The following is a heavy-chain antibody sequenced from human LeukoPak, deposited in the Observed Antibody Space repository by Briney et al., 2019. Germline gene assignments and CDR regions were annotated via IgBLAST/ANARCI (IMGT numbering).Heavy chain of an antibody. Sequence: GASVKVSCKASGYTFTGYHIHWVRQAPGQGLEWMGWINSNSGGTNYAQNFQGRVTVTRDTSISTAYMELSSLRFDDTAVYYCTRAGPYCSGGTCYYDAFDIRGQGTMVTVSS. CDR2: INSNSGGT. CDR1: GYTFTGYH. V-gene: IGHV1-2*02. CDR3: TRAGPYCSGGTCYYDAFDI. J-gene: IGHJ3*02. D-gene: IGHD2-15*01.